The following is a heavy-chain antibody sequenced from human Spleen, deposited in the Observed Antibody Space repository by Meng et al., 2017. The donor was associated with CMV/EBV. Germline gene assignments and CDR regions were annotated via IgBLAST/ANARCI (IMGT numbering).Heavy chain of an antibody. Sequence: ASVKVSCKTSGYSFTGYYMHWVRQAPGQGLEWMGWIKPNSGGTNYAQKFQGRVTMTRDMTISTAYMELTSLRSDDAAIYYCARDFYRINGVWSDCFDPWGQGTLVTVSS. D-gene: IGHD2-8*01. CDR3: ARDFYRINGVWSDCFDP. J-gene: IGHJ5*02. CDR1: GYSFTGYY. V-gene: IGHV1-2*02. CDR2: IKPNSGGT.